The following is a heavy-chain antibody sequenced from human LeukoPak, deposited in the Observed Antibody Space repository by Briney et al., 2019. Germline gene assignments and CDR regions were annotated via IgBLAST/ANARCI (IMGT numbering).Heavy chain of an antibody. Sequence: QPGGSLRLSCAASGFVFTTNYLSWVRQAPGKGLEWVSAISGSGGSTYYADSVKGRFTISRDNSKNTLYLQMNSLRAEDTAVYYCATYPIVDHDAFDIWGQGTMVTVSS. D-gene: IGHD2-21*01. CDR3: ATYPIVDHDAFDI. V-gene: IGHV3-23*01. J-gene: IGHJ3*02. CDR1: GFVFTTNY. CDR2: ISGSGGST.